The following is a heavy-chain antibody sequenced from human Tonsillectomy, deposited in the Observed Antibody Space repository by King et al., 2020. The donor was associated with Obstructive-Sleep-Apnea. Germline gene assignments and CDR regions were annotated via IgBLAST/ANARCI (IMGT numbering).Heavy chain of an antibody. J-gene: IGHJ6*02. Sequence: VQLVESGGGVVQPGRSLRLSCAASGFTFSSYGMHWVRQAPGKGLEWVAFIRYDGSNKYYADSVKGRFTISRDNSKNTLYLQMNSLRAEDTAVYYCAKIWFGESYGMDVWGQGTTVTVSS. CDR3: AKIWFGESYGMDV. CDR1: GFTFSSYG. D-gene: IGHD3-10*01. CDR2: IRYDGSNK. V-gene: IGHV3-30*02.